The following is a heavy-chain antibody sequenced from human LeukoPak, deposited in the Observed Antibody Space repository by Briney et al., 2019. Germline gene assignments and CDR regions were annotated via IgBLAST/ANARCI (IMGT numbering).Heavy chain of an antibody. Sequence: SETLSLTCTVSGGSISSSNYYWGWIRQSPGMGLDWIGSISHTGSTYHNPSLRSRVTLSIDTSRNQVSLKVTSVTAADTALYYCARVVASTSIDSWGQGILVTVSS. CDR3: ARVVASTSIDS. CDR1: GGSISSSNYY. CDR2: ISHTGST. V-gene: IGHV4-39*01. J-gene: IGHJ4*02. D-gene: IGHD2-15*01.